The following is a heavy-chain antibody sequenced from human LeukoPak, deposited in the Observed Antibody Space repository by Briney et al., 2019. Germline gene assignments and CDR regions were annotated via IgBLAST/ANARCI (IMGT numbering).Heavy chain of an antibody. J-gene: IGHJ4*02. CDR3: ARVGQLVFDY. CDR2: INPWDGST. Sequence: ASVKVSXKTSGYTFTNGYLHWVRQAPGQGLEWVGIINPWDGSTKYAQKFQGRVTMTRDTSTSTVYMELRLLGSEDTAVYYCARVGQLVFDYWGQGALVTVSS. V-gene: IGHV1-46*03. D-gene: IGHD6-6*01. CDR1: GYTFTNGY.